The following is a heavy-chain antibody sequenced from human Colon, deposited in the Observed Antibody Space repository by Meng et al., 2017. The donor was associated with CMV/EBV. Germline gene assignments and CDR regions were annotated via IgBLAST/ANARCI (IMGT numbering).Heavy chain of an antibody. CDR1: SFSEYY. CDR2: INHSGNT. CDR3: ARVGPYCSGGSCSSTLDF. V-gene: IGHV4-34*01. J-gene: IGHJ4*02. D-gene: IGHD2-15*01. Sequence: SFSEYYWSWIRQPPGKGLEWIGEINHSGNTNYNPSLKSRITISVDTSKNQFSLRLTSVTAADTAVYYCARVGPYCSGGSCSSTLDFWGQGTLVTVSS.